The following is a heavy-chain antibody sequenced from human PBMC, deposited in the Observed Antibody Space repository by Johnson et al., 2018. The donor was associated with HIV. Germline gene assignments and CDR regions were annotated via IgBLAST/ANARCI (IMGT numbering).Heavy chain of an antibody. CDR3: ARVSLEYSYGYDAFDI. J-gene: IGHJ3*02. CDR2: IYSGDNT. V-gene: IGHV3-66*02. D-gene: IGHD5-18*01. CDR1: GFTFSSYA. Sequence: VHLVESGGGLVQPGGSLRLSCAASGFTFSSYAMSWVRQAPGKGLEWVSLIYSGDNTKYADSVKGRFIISRDNSKNTLFLQMNSLIPKDTAVYFCARVSLEYSYGYDAFDIWGRGTMVTVSS.